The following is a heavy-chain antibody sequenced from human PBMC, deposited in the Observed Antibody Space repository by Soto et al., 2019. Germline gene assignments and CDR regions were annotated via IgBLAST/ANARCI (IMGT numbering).Heavy chain of an antibody. Sequence: QMTLKESGPTLVKPTQTLTLTCTFSGFSLTTSGGCVAWIRQPPGKALEWLAHIYWDDDKHFSPSLKGRLTINKDTSKSQVVLTMTNLDPGDTATYYCAHRRDDYNYALDYWGPGTLVTVSS. CDR1: GFSLTTSGGC. V-gene: IGHV2-5*02. CDR3: AHRRDDYNYALDY. J-gene: IGHJ4*02. CDR2: IYWDDDK. D-gene: IGHD4-4*01.